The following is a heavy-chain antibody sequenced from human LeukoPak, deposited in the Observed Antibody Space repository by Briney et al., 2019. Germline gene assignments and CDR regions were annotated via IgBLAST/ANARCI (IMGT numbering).Heavy chain of an antibody. CDR1: GGSIRSSYYY. Sequence: PSETLSLACTVSGGSIRSSYYYWGWIRQPPGKGREWIGSIYDSGSTYYNPSLKSRVTISVDTSKNQFSLKLNSVTAADTAVYYCARHYGHWGQGTLVTVSS. V-gene: IGHV4-39*01. D-gene: IGHD3-10*01. CDR3: ARHYGH. CDR2: IYDSGST. J-gene: IGHJ4*02.